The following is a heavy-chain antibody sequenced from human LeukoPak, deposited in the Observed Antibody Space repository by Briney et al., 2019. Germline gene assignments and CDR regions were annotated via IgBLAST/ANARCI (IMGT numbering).Heavy chain of an antibody. V-gene: IGHV4-4*07. CDR2: IYTSGST. Sequence: SETLSLTCTVSGGSISSYYWSWIRQPAGKGLEWIGRIYTSGSTNYNPSLKSRVTMSVDTSKNQFSLNLSSVTAADTAVYYCATEWGIAAAGSFDYWGQGTLVTVSS. CDR1: GGSISSYY. CDR3: ATEWGIAAAGSFDY. J-gene: IGHJ4*02. D-gene: IGHD6-13*01.